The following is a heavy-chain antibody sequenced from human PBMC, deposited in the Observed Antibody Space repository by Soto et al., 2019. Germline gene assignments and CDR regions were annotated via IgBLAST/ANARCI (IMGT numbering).Heavy chain of an antibody. CDR1: GGTFSSYA. J-gene: IGHJ3*02. CDR3: AREVRDGYNPSHDPFDI. V-gene: IGHV1-69*13. D-gene: IGHD5-12*01. CDR2: IIPIFGTA. Sequence: ASVKVSCKASGGTFSSYAISWVRQAPGQGLEWMGGIIPIFGTANYAQKFQGRVTITADESTSTAYMELSSLRSEDTAVYYCAREVRDGYNPSHDPFDIWGKGKMFTVS.